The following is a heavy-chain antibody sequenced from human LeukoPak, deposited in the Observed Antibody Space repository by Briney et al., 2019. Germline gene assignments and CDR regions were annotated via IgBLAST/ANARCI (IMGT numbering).Heavy chain of an antibody. CDR1: GGTFSSYA. D-gene: IGHD1-26*01. CDR2: ISAYNGNT. CDR3: ARVPGIVGATDAFDI. Sequence: ASVKVSCKASGGTFSSYAISWVRQAPGQGLEWMGWISAYNGNTNYAQKLQGRVTMTTDTSTSTAYMELRSLRSDDTAVYYCARVPGIVGATDAFDIWGQGTMVTVSS. J-gene: IGHJ3*02. V-gene: IGHV1-18*01.